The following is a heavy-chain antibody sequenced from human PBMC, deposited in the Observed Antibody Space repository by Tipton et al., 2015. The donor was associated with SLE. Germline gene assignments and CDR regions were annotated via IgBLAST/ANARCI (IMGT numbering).Heavy chain of an antibody. CDR3: ASGRAVSGEHYFDH. D-gene: IGHD7-27*01. J-gene: IGHJ4*02. V-gene: IGHV4-59*07. CDR1: GGSISGYY. Sequence: TLSLTCNVSGGSISGYYWSWIRQTPGKGLEWFGYIYYSGSNNYNPSLKSRVTISVDTSKNQFSLKLSSVTAADTSLYYCASGRAVSGEHYFDHCGQGTLVTVSS. CDR2: IYYSGSN.